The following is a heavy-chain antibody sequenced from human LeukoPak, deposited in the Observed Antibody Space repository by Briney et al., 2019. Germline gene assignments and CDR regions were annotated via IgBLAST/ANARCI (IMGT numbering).Heavy chain of an antibody. J-gene: IGHJ3*02. Sequence: SETLSLTCAVYGGSFSGYYWSWIRQPPGKGLEWIGEINHSGSTNYNPPLKSRVTISVDTSKNQFSLKLSSVTAADTAVYYCARVPPFGVVIEAFDIWGQGTMVTVSS. D-gene: IGHD3-3*01. CDR2: INHSGST. V-gene: IGHV4-34*01. CDR3: ARVPPFGVVIEAFDI. CDR1: GGSFSGYY.